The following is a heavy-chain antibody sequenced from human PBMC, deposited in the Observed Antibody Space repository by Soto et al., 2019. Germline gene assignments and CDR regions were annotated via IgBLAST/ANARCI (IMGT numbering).Heavy chain of an antibody. CDR3: AKDLSGNYAIDAFDI. Sequence: GGSLRLSCAASGFTFSIYAMSWVRQAPGKGLEWVSVISDSGGSTYYADSVKGRFTISRDNSKNTVYLQMNSPRAEDTAVYYCAKDLSGNYAIDAFDIWGQGTMVTVSS. J-gene: IGHJ3*02. CDR1: GFTFSIYA. V-gene: IGHV3-23*01. D-gene: IGHD1-26*01. CDR2: ISDSGGST.